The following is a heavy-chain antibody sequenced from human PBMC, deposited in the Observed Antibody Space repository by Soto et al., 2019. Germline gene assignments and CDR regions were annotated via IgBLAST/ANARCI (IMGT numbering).Heavy chain of an antibody. D-gene: IGHD2-15*01. J-gene: IGHJ5*02. Sequence: QLQLQESGPGLVKPSETLSPTCTVSSGSISSTIYSWDWIRQPPGKGLEWIGSIFYSGSTYYNPSLKRRVTISVDTSKNQFSLTLTSVTAADTAVYYCARQCRGVTCHWFVPWGQGTLVTVSS. CDR3: ARQCRGVTCHWFVP. V-gene: IGHV4-39*01. CDR1: SGSISSTIYS. CDR2: IFYSGST.